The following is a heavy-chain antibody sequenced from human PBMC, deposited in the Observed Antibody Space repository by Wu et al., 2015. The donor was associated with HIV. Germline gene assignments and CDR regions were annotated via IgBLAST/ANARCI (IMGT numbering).Heavy chain of an antibody. CDR1: GFTFNNSA. J-gene: IGHJ3*02. D-gene: IGHD6-13*01. CDR2: IVVGGGEH. V-gene: IGHV1-58*02. CDR3: ATSVAATAHGAFDI. Sequence: QMQLVQSGPEVKKPGTSVKVSCKASGFTFNNSAIQWVRQARGQRLEWIGWIVVGGGEHKLRTEVPGKSHQLPGDMSTSTAYMQLSSLRSEDTAVYYCATSVAATAHGAFDIWGQGTMVT.